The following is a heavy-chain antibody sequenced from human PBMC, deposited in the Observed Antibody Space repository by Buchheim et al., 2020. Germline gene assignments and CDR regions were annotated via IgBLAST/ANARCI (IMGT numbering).Heavy chain of an antibody. CDR3: ARAGGSPLIGYSSGSALFDY. J-gene: IGHJ4*02. D-gene: IGHD6-19*01. V-gene: IGHV4-34*01. CDR1: GGSFSGYY. CDR2: INHSGST. Sequence: QVQLQQWGAGLLKPSETLSLTCAVYGGSFSGYYWSWIRQPPGKGLEWIGEINHSGSTNYNPSLKSRVTISVDTSKNQFSLKLSSVTAADTAVYYCARAGGSPLIGYSSGSALFDYWGQGTL.